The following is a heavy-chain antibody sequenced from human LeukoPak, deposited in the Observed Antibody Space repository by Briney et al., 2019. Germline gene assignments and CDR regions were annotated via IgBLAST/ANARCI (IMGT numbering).Heavy chain of an antibody. CDR1: EYTFTAYY. V-gene: IGHV1-2*02. CDR3: ARARVPIAVAGLYYFDY. Sequence: ASVKVSCKASEYTFTAYYIHWLRQAPGQGPDWMGWIKPDSGSSHYAQKFQGRVTMTRDPSSNSAYMDLTSLKSDDTALYYCARARVPIAVAGLYYFDYWGQGALVTVSS. D-gene: IGHD6-19*01. CDR2: IKPDSGSS. J-gene: IGHJ4*02.